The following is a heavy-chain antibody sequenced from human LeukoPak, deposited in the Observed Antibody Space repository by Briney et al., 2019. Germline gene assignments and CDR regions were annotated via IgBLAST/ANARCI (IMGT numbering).Heavy chain of an antibody. J-gene: IGHJ6*03. CDR2: IYPGDSDT. CDR1: GYSFTNYW. CDR3: ARHSPLTSSSWYYYYYMDV. V-gene: IGHV5-51*01. Sequence: GESLKISCKGSGYSFTNYWIGWVRQMPGKGLEWMGIIYPGDSDTRYSPSFQGQVTISADKSISTAYLQWSSLKASDTAMYYCARHSPLTSSSWYYYYYMDVWGKGTTVTVSS. D-gene: IGHD6-13*01.